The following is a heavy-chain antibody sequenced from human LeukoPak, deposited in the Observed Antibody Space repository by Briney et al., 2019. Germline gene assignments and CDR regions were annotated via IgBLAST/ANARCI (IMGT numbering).Heavy chain of an antibody. CDR3: ARDIMVVAYDAFDI. V-gene: IGHV1-2*02. CDR2: INPNSGAT. D-gene: IGHD2-21*01. CDR1: GYTFTGYY. Sequence: ASVKVSCKASGYTFTGYYLHWVRQAPGQGIEWMGWINPNSGATNYSQKFQVKGTMTRDTALTTAYMELSRLKSDDPAVYYCARDIMVVAYDAFDIWGQGKMVTVSS. J-gene: IGHJ3*02.